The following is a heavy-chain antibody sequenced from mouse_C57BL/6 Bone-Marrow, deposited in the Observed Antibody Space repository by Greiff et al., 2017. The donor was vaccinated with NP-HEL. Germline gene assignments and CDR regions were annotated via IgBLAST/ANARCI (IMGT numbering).Heavy chain of an antibody. V-gene: IGHV5-6*02. Sequence: EVKLVESGGDLVKPGGSLKLSCAASGFTFSSYCMSWVRQTPDKRLEWIATISSGGSNPYYTDSVKGRFTITRDNDKNTLYLKRGRPKSEDTAMYYCARHRCFDVWGTGTTVTVSS. CDR2: ISSGGSNP. J-gene: IGHJ1*03. CDR1: GFTFSSYC. CDR3: ARHRCFDV.